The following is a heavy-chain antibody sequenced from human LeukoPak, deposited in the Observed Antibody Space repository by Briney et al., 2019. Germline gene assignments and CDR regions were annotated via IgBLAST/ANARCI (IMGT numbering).Heavy chain of an antibody. J-gene: IGHJ3*02. V-gene: IGHV4-4*07. CDR3: ARHTTMIVVGSPEAFDI. CDR1: GGSISSYY. D-gene: IGHD3-22*01. CDR2: IYTSGST. Sequence: SETLSLTCTVSGGSISSYYWSWIRQPAGKGMEWIGRIYTSGSTNYNPSLKSRVTMSVDTSKNQFSLKLSSVTAADTAVYYCARHTTMIVVGSPEAFDIWGQGTMVTVSS.